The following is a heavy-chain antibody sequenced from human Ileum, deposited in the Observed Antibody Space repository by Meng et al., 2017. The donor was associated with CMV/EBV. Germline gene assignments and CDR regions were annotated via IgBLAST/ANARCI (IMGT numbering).Heavy chain of an antibody. CDR3: ASRDYYDYTLDV. CDR1: GFIFSNYE. V-gene: IGHV3-48*03. CDR2: VTSTGSTT. Sequence: GESLKISCAASGFIFSNYEMNWVRQAPGKGLEWVSYVTSTGSTTYYAHSVRGRFTISRDNAKNSKYLEMNSLRAEDTAVYYCASRDYYDYTLDVWGQGTTVTVSS. J-gene: IGHJ6*02.